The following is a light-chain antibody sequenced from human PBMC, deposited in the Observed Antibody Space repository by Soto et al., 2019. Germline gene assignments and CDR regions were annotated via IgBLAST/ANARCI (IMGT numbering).Light chain of an antibody. CDR2: AAS. V-gene: IGKV3-15*01. Sequence: DIVMTHTPLSLSVTRGHTASISCRSSQSLLHSDGKTYFYWYQHKTGQAPRLLIYAASTRATGIPARFSGSGSETEFTLTISSLQSEDFAVYYCQHYNNWPPYTFGQGTKVDIK. J-gene: IGKJ2*01. CDR3: QHYNNWPPYT. CDR1: QSLLHSDGKTY.